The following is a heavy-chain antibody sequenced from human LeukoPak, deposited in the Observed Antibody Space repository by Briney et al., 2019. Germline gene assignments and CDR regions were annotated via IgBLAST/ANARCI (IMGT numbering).Heavy chain of an antibody. V-gene: IGHV4-59*01. CDR1: GGSISSYY. CDR2: LYYSGST. D-gene: IGHD3-10*01. J-gene: IGHJ4*02. CDR3: GRTEYYFDY. Sequence: PPETLSLTCTVSGGSISSYYWSWIRQPPGKGLEWIGYLYYSGSTNYNPSLKSRVTISADTSKNQFSLKLSSVTAADTAVYYCGRTEYYFDYWGQGTLVTVSS.